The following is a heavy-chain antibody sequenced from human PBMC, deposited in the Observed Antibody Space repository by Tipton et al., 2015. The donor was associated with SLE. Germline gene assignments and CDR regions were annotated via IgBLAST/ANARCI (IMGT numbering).Heavy chain of an antibody. Sequence: SLRLSCVASGFTFSSYAMHWVRQAPGKGLEWVAVISYDGSNKYYADSVKGRFTISRDNSKNTLCLQMNSLRAEDTAVYYCARSDSSSWYGLFGYWGQGTLVTVSS. CDR2: ISYDGSNK. V-gene: IGHV3-30-3*01. CDR1: GFTFSSYA. D-gene: IGHD6-13*01. J-gene: IGHJ4*02. CDR3: ARSDSSSWYGLFGY.